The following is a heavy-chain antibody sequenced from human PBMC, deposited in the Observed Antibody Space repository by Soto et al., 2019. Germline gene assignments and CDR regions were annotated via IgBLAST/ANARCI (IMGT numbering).Heavy chain of an antibody. CDR1: GYTFTTYG. V-gene: IGHV1-18*01. J-gene: IGHJ4*01. CDR2: ISAYNGDT. CDR3: ARDQGSSWYQYFDY. D-gene: IGHD6-13*01. Sequence: ASVKVSCKASGYTFTTYGISWVRQAPGQGLEWMGWISAYNGDTNYAQKFQGRVTMTTDTSTSTAYMELRSLRSDDTAVYYCARDQGSSWYQYFDYWGHGTLVTVSS.